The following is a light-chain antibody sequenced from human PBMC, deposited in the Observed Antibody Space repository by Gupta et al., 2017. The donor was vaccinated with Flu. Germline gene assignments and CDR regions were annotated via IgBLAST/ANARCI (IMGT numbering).Light chain of an antibody. CDR2: ENK. V-gene: IGLV6-57*01. J-gene: IGLJ1*01. CDR1: SGSIASAY. CDR3: QSYDVTTYV. Sequence: NFVLTQPHSVSESPGKTVTISCTRSSGSIASAYVQWYQQRPGSSPTTVIYENKQRPSGVPARFSGSIDNSNSASLTISGLRTEDEADYYCQSYDVTTYVFGTGTKVTVL.